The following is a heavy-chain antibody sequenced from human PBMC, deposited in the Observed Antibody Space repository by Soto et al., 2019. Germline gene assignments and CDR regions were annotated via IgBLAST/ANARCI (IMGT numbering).Heavy chain of an antibody. Sequence: QVHLVQSETEVKEPGASVTVSCKTSHATFTGYTINWVRQAPGQGLAWLGWISSLSGNTYYARDFQSRHTRTTNTSATTAYMERRSLRSDATAVYFCARGTVTSGRGFGPWGQGTRVTVSS. CDR3: ARGTVTSGRGFGP. CDR2: ISSLSGNT. D-gene: IGHD4-17*01. CDR1: HATFTGYT. J-gene: IGHJ5*02. V-gene: IGHV1-18*04.